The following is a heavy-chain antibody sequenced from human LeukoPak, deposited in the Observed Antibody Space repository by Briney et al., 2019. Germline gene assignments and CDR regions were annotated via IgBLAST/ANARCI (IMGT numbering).Heavy chain of an antibody. V-gene: IGHV3-7*01. D-gene: IGHD2-15*01. CDR1: GFTFSNYW. CDR2: IRQDASDK. J-gene: IGHJ3*02. Sequence: QPGGSLTLSCAASGFTFSNYWMSWVRQAPGKGLEWVANIRQDASDKFYVDSVKGQFTISRDNAQNSLYLQMNSRRAENTAVYYCARDPGDVAAAHDAFDIWGQGTMVTVSS. CDR3: ARDPGDVAAAHDAFDI.